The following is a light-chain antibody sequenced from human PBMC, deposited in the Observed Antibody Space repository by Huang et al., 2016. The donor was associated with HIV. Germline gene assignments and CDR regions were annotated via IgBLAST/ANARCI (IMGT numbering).Light chain of an antibody. J-gene: IGKJ1*01. CDR3: QQSYSTPHT. V-gene: IGKV1-39*01. Sequence: DIQMTQSPSSLSASVGDRVTITCRASQSISNLLNWYQHKPGKATNLLIYATSNLQSVVPSRFSGSGSVTDFTLSINSLQPEDFATYYCQQSYSTPHTFGQGTKVEIK. CDR1: QSISNL. CDR2: ATS.